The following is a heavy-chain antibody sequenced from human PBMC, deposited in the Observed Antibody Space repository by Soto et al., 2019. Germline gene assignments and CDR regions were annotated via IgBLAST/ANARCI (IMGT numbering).Heavy chain of an antibody. CDR3: ATAGNYDSSGRDF. D-gene: IGHD3-22*01. CDR2: ISANSGNK. CDR1: GFIFNNYA. J-gene: IGHJ4*02. V-gene: IGHV1-18*04. Sequence: VSVKVSCKAFGFIFNNYAIRWVRQAPGQGLEWMGWISANSGNKNYAQKLQGRVTMTTDTSTSTAYMELRSLRSDDTAVYYCATAGNYDSSGRDFWGQGTLVTVSS.